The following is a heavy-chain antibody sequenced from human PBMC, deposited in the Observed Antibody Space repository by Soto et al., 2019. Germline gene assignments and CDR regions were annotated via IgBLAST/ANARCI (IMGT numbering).Heavy chain of an antibody. V-gene: IGHV4-59*01. J-gene: IGHJ6*02. CDR3: ARDRRGPRYCSGGSCYSSFYYGMDV. CDR2: IYYSGST. CDR1: GGSISSYY. Sequence: PETLSLTCTVSGGSISSYYWSWIRQPPGKGLEWIGYIYYSGSTNYNPSLKSRVTISVDTSKNQFSLKLSSVTAADTAVYYCARDRRGPRYCSGGSCYSSFYYGMDVWGQGTTVTVSS. D-gene: IGHD2-15*01.